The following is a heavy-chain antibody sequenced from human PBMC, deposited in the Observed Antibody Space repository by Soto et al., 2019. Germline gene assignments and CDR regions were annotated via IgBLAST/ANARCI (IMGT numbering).Heavy chain of an antibody. CDR3: ARGSTIVRGAPSWFDP. J-gene: IGHJ5*02. D-gene: IGHD3-10*01. CDR2: IIPIAAIA. Sequence: QVQLVQSGAEVKKPGSSVKVSCKASGGTFSRYTINWVRQDPGQGLEWMGRIIPIAAIANYTQKFQGRVTITVDKSSTTAYMELSSLRSADTAVYYCARGSTIVRGAPSWFDPWGQGTLVTVSS. CDR1: GGTFSRYT. V-gene: IGHV1-69*02.